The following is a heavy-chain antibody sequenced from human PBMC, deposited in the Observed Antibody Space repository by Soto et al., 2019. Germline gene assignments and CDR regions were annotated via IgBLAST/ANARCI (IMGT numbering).Heavy chain of an antibody. Sequence: PGGALRLSCTASGFTFGDYAMSWVRQAPGKGLEWVGFIRSKAYGGTTEYAASVKGRFTISRDDSKSIAYLQMNSLKTEDTAVYYCTREWQLLSGAFDIWGQGKTV. V-gene: IGHV3-49*04. D-gene: IGHD1-26*01. CDR1: GFTFGDYA. CDR3: TREWQLLSGAFDI. J-gene: IGHJ3*02. CDR2: IRSKAYGGTT.